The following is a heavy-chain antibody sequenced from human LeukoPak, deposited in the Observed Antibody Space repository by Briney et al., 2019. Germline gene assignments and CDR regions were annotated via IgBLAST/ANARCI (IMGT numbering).Heavy chain of an antibody. CDR3: AELGIPMIGGL. D-gene: IGHD3-10*02. CDR2: ISSSGSTI. J-gene: IGHJ6*04. CDR1: GFTFSSYE. Sequence: PGGSLRLSCAASGFTFSSYEMNCVRQAPGKGLEGVSYISSSGSTIYYADSVKGRFTISRANAKNSLYLQMNSLTAEDTAVYYCAELGIPMIGGLWGKGTTVTISS. V-gene: IGHV3-48*03.